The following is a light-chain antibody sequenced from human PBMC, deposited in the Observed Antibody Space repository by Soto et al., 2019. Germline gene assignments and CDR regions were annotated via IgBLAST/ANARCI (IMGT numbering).Light chain of an antibody. CDR2: EVT. J-gene: IGLJ1*01. V-gene: IGLV2-14*01. CDR3: KSYAGSNTYV. CDR1: SSDVGGYNR. Sequence: QSVLTQPASVSGSPGQSITISCTGTSSDVGGYNRVSWYQQHPDKAPKLIIYEVTNRPSGISNRFSGSKSGDTASLTISGLQAADEADYFCKSYAGSNTYVFGSGTKVTVL.